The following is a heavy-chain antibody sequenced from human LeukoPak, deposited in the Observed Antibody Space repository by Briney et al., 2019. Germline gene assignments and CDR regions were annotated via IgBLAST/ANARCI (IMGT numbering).Heavy chain of an antibody. CDR1: GGSFSDYY. J-gene: IGHJ6*03. V-gene: IGHV4-34*01. CDR3: ARRGKAWLGDSTPRRSRVNYSYYYYMDV. Sequence: SETLSLTCAVHGGSFSDYYWTWVRQFPGKGLEWIGEINDSGRNNSNPSLTSRVTIPVDASKNEFFLKMNSVTATDTAVYYCARRGKAWLGDSTPRRSRVNYSYYYYMDVWGTGTTVTISS. CDR2: INDSGRN. D-gene: IGHD3-10*01.